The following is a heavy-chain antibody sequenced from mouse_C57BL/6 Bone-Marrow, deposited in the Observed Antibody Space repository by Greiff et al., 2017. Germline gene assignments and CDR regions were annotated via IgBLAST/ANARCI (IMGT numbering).Heavy chain of an antibody. CDR2: INPNNGGT. V-gene: IGHV1-26*01. CDR3: ARWGGYYYALDY. CDR1: GYTFTDYY. Sequence: EVQLQQSGPELVKPGASVKISCKASGYTFTDYYMNWVKQSHGKSLEWIGDINPNNGGTSYNQKFKGKATLTVDKSSSTAYMELRSLTSEDSAVYYCARWGGYYYALDYWGQGTTLTVSS. D-gene: IGHD1-1*01. J-gene: IGHJ2*01.